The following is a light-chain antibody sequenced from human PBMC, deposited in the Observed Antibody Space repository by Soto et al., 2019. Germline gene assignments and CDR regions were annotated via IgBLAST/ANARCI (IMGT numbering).Light chain of an antibody. CDR1: QSVSSIY. CDR2: GAS. CDR3: HHYRTSPPWT. J-gene: IGKJ1*01. V-gene: IGKV3-20*01. Sequence: EIVLTQSPGTLSLSPGERATLSCRASQSVSSIYFAWYQQKPGQAPRLLIHGASSRAAGVPDRFSGSGSGTAFTLTIITLAPDNFALYSCHHYRTSPPWTFGQATKVEIK.